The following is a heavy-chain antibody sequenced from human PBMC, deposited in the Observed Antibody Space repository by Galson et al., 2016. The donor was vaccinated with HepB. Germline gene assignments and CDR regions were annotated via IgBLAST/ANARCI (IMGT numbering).Heavy chain of an antibody. D-gene: IGHD6-19*01. J-gene: IGHJ4*02. CDR1: GASISSSSYY. CDR3: ARHGRAQWLVRFGY. Sequence: SETLSLTCSVSGASISSSSYYWGWIRQSPGKGLEWIGCIFSTGSTSYNPSLESRVIISVDTSKNHFSLSLTSATPADTAVYYGARHGRAQWLVRFGYWGQGILVAGSS. CDR2: IFSTGST. V-gene: IGHV4-39*01.